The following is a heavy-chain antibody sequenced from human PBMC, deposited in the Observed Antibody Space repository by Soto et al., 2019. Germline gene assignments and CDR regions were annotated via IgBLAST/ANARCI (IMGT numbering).Heavy chain of an antibody. CDR1: GFTFSSSA. V-gene: IGHV3-23*01. CDR2: ISGSGGTP. J-gene: IGHJ4*02. Sequence: EVQLLGSGGGLVQPGGSLRLSCAASGFTFSSSAMSWVRQAPGRGLEWVSAISGSGGTPYYADSVKGRFIISRDNSKNTLYLVLNRLRAEDTAVYYCAMGLAAAGPLDYWGQGTLVTVSS. D-gene: IGHD6-13*01. CDR3: AMGLAAAGPLDY.